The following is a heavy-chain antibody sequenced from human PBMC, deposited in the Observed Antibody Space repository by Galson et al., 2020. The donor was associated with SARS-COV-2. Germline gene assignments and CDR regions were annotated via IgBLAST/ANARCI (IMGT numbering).Heavy chain of an antibody. CDR1: GFTFSSYG. D-gene: IGHD2-15*01. V-gene: IGHV3-30*02. CDR3: AKDKLGYCSGGSCPTDY. J-gene: IGHJ4*02. CDR2: IRYDGSNK. Sequence: GGSLRLSCAASGFTFSSYGMHWVRQAPGKGLEWVAFIRYDGSNKYYADSVKGRFTISRDNSKNTLYLQMNSLRAEDTAVYYCAKDKLGYCSGGSCPTDYWGQGTLVTVSS.